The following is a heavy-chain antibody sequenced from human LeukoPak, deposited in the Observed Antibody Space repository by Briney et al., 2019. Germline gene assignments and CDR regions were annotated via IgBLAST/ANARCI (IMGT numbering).Heavy chain of an antibody. V-gene: IGHV4-34*01. CDR3: ARGGIAARLRYFQH. Sequence: PSETLSLTCAVYGGSFSGYYWSWIRQPPGKGLEWIGEINHSGSTNYNPSLKSQVTISVDTSKNQFSLKLSSVTAADTAVYYCARGGIAARLRYFQHWGQGTLVTVSS. D-gene: IGHD6-6*01. J-gene: IGHJ1*01. CDR1: GGSFSGYY. CDR2: INHSGST.